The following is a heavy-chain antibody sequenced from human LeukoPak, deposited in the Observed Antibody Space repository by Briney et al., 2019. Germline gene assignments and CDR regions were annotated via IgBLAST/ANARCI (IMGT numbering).Heavy chain of an antibody. CDR1: GGSISSYY. CDR2: IYYSGST. Sequence: PSDTLSLTCTVSGGSISSYYWSWIRQPPGKGLEWIGYIYYSGSTNYNPSLKSRVTISVDTPKNQFSLKLSSVTAADTAVYYCASHGGLNFDYWGQGTLVTVSS. D-gene: IGHD4-23*01. J-gene: IGHJ4*02. CDR3: ASHGGLNFDY. V-gene: IGHV4-59*07.